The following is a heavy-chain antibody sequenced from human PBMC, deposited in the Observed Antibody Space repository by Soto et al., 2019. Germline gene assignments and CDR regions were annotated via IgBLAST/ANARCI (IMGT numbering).Heavy chain of an antibody. CDR1: GGSISSSSYY. CDR2: IYYSGST. CDR3: ARQEYSYGKIDY. J-gene: IGHJ4*02. Sequence: SETLSLPCTVSGGSISSSSYYWGWIRQPPGKGLEWTGSIYYSGSTYYNPSLTSRVTISVDTSKNQFSLKLSSVTAADTAVYYCARQEYSYGKIDYWGQGTLVTVSS. D-gene: IGHD5-18*01. V-gene: IGHV4-39*01.